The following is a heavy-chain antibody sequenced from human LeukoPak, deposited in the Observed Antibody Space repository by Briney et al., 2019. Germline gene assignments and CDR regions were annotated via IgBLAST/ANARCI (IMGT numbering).Heavy chain of an antibody. J-gene: IGHJ4*02. Sequence: ASVKVSCKASGYTFIGYYMHWVRQAPGQGLEWMGWINPNSGGTNYAQKFQGRVTMTRDTSISTAYMELSRLRSDDTAVYYCARIDTAMVTGFDYWGQGTLVTVSS. V-gene: IGHV1-2*02. D-gene: IGHD5-18*01. CDR1: GYTFIGYY. CDR3: ARIDTAMVTGFDY. CDR2: INPNSGGT.